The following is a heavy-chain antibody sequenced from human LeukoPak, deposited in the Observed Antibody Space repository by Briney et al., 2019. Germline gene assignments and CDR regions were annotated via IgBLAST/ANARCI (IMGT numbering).Heavy chain of an antibody. D-gene: IGHD3-10*01. J-gene: IGHJ4*02. CDR2: INPNSGGT. V-gene: IGHV1-2*06. CDR1: GYTFTGYY. CDR3: ARAGDFFRGDY. Sequence: ASVKVSCKASGYTFTGYYMHWVRQAPGQGLEWMGRINPNSGGTNYAQKFQGRVTMTRDTSISTAYTEPSRLSSDGPAVYYSARAGDFFRGDYWGQGTLVTVSS.